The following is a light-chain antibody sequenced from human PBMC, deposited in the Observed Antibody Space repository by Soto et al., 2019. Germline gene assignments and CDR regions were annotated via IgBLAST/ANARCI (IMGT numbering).Light chain of an antibody. CDR2: SNN. J-gene: IGLJ2*01. CDR3: AAWDDSLNGVI. Sequence: QSVLTQPTSASGTPGQRITISCSGSSSNIGSHTVNWHQQVPGTAPKLLIYSNNERPSGVPDRFSGSKSGTSGSLTISGLQSGDEADYYCAAWDDSLNGVIFGGGTKLTVL. V-gene: IGLV1-44*01. CDR1: SSNIGSHT.